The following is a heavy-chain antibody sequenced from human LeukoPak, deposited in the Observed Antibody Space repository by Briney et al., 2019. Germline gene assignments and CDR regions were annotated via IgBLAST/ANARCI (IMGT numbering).Heavy chain of an antibody. CDR3: ARRDLYSSDWNY. D-gene: IGHD6-19*01. V-gene: IGHV4-59*08. J-gene: IGHJ4*02. CDR1: GGSISSYY. Sequence: SETLSLTCTVSGGSISSYYWSWIRQPPGKGLEWIRYIYDSGSTKYNPSLQSRVTISVDTSRNQFSLKLSSVTAADTAVYYCARRDLYSSDWNYWGQGTLVTVSS. CDR2: IYDSGST.